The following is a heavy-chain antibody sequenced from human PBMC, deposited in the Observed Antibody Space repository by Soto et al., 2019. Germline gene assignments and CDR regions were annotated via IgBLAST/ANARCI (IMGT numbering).Heavy chain of an antibody. CDR2: IYWDDDK. D-gene: IGHD4-4*01. Sequence: QITLKESGPTLVKPTQTLTLTCTFSGFSLSTSGVGVGWIRQPPGKALEWLALIYWDDDKRYSPYLKSRLTFNKDNSKNQVVLTMTNMDPVDTATYDCAHRQTTVSWGTFDYWGQGTLVTVSS. J-gene: IGHJ4*02. CDR3: AHRQTTVSWGTFDY. V-gene: IGHV2-5*02. CDR1: GFSLSTSGVG.